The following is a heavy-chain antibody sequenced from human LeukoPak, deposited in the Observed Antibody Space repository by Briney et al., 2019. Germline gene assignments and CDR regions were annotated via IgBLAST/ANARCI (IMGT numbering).Heavy chain of an antibody. CDR1: GGSISSGGHF. CDR2: IHDTGNS. D-gene: IGHD5-12*01. V-gene: IGHV4-31*03. J-gene: IGHJ5*02. Sequence: SETLSLTCTVSGGSISSGGHFWSWIRQHPGKGLEWIGYIHDTGNSYYNPSLKSRLTILVDTSKNQFSLRLNSLTAADTAVYYCARGYGPFDPWGQGTLVTVSS. CDR3: ARGYGPFDP.